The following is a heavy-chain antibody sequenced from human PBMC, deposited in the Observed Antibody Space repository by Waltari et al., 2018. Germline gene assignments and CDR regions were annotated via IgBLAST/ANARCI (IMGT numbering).Heavy chain of an antibody. V-gene: IGHV3-30*18. CDR3: AKDRSWSGELMDS. D-gene: IGHD3-10*01. CDR2: ILYDGSNI. CDR1: GFIFSSYG. Sequence: QVQLVESGGGVVQPGRSLRVSCVASGFIFSSYGMHWVRQAPGKGLGWVALILYDGSNIFYEDSVKGRFTISRDNSKNTLYLEMRGLRAEDTAVYYCAKDRSWSGELMDSWGQGTLVTVSS. J-gene: IGHJ4*02.